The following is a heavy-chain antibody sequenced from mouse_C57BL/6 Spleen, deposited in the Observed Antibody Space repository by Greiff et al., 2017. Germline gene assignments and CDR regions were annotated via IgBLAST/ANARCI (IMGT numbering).Heavy chain of an antibody. V-gene: IGHV2-4*01. D-gene: IGHD2-12*01. J-gene: IGHJ3*01. CDR2: IWSGGST. CDR1: GFSLTSYG. Sequence: VKLMESGPGLVQPSQSLSITCTVSGFSLTSYGVHWVRQPPGKGLEWLGVIWSGGSTDYNAAFISRLSISKDNSKSQVFFKMNSLQADDTAIYYCAKNGETTSSFAYWGQGTLVTVSA. CDR3: AKNGETTSSFAY.